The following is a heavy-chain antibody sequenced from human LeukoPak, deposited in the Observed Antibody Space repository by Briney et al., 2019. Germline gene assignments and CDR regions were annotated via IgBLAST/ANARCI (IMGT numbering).Heavy chain of an antibody. Sequence: KLQGRVTMTTDTSTSTAYMELRSLRSDDTAVYYCARLYSNWFDPWGQGTLVTVSS. CDR3: ARLYSNWFDP. J-gene: IGHJ5*02. V-gene: IGHV1-18*01. D-gene: IGHD2-8*01.